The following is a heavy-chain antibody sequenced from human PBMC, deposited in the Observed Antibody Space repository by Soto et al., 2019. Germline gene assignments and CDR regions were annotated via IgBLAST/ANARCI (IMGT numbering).Heavy chain of an antibody. Sequence: PGGSLRLSCAASGFTFSSYAMHWVRQAPGKGLEWVSDIFDSGGSTYYADSVKGRFTISRDNSKSTLYLQMNSLRAEDTALYYCAKGRSYYYYYGVDVWGQGTTVTVSS. J-gene: IGHJ6*02. CDR1: GFTFSSYA. CDR2: IFDSGGST. CDR3: AKGRSYYYYYGVDV. V-gene: IGHV3-23*01.